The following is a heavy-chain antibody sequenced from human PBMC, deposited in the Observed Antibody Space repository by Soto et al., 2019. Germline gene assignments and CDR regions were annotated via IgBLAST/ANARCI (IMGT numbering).Heavy chain of an antibody. CDR1: GDPLNTGGYY. Sequence: SETLSLTCTVSGDPLNTGGYYWSWIRHLPGKGLELLGYIYYSGNTYYNPSLKGRVNISGDMSKKQFSLRLSSVTAVVTAVYHCARVSSDWFDPWGPGIQVTVSS. V-gene: IGHV4-31*03. CDR3: ARVSSDWFDP. CDR2: IYYSGNT. D-gene: IGHD3-10*01. J-gene: IGHJ5*02.